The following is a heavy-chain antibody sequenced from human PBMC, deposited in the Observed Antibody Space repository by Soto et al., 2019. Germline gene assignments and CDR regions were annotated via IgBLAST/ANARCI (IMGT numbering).Heavy chain of an antibody. CDR1: GFTFTNYA. Sequence: EVQLLESGGGLEQPGGSLRLSCGASGFTFTNYAITWVLQAPGKGLECVAAIDLTGGTFYSNSVKGRFTTSRDSSKNTLYLQMNSLGAEDTALYYCAKDDGSAWPWYLDVWCRSTLVTLSA. J-gene: IGHJ2*01. V-gene: IGHV3-23*01. CDR3: AKDDGSAWPWYLDV. D-gene: IGHD6-19*01. CDR2: IDLTGGT.